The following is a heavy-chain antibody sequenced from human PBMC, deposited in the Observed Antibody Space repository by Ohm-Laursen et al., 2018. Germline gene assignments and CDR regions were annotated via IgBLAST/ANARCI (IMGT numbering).Heavy chain of an antibody. J-gene: IGHJ4*02. Sequence: SLRLSCAASGFTFSSYAMSWVRQAPGKGLEWVGFIRSKAFGGTREYAASVKGRFTISRDDSKTIAYLQMNSLKTEDTAVYYCTRDTAMLHYWGPGTLVTVSS. CDR3: TRDTAMLHY. CDR2: IRSKAFGGTR. D-gene: IGHD5-18*01. CDR1: GFTFSSYA. V-gene: IGHV3-49*04.